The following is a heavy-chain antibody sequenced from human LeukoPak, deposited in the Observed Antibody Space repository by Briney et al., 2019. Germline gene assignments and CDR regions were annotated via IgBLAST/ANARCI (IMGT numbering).Heavy chain of an antibody. CDR2: IYYSGST. J-gene: IGHJ4*02. CDR1: GGSISSYY. CDR3: ASTRLSSGWYLDY. V-gene: IGHV4-59*01. D-gene: IGHD6-19*01. Sequence: PSETLSLTCTVSGGSISSYYWSWIRQPPGKGLEWIGYIYYSGSTNYNPSLKSRVTISVDTSKSQFSLKLSSVTAADTAVYYCASTRLSSGWYLDYWGQGTLVTVSS.